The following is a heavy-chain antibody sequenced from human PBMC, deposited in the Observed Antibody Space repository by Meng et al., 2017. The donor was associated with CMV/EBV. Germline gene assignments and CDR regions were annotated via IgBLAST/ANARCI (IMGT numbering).Heavy chain of an antibody. CDR3: ASLPVYGDYVRDY. D-gene: IGHD4-17*01. V-gene: IGHV1-8*01. CDR2: MNPNSGNT. CDR1: GYTFTSYD. Sequence: KDSGYTFTSYDINWVRQATGQGLEWMGWMNPNSGNTGYAQKFQGRVTMTRNTSISTAYMELSSLRSEDTAVYYCASLPVYGDYVRDYWGQGTLVTVSS. J-gene: IGHJ4*02.